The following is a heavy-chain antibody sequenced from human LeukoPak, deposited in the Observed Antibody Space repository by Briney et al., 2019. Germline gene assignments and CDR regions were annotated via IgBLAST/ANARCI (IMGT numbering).Heavy chain of an antibody. D-gene: IGHD5-24*01. Sequence: GGSLRLSCAASGFTFSDYYMSWVRQAPGKGLEWLSYISSSGRTIYYADSVKGRFTGSRDNAQNSLYLQMYSLRAEDTAVYYCTRHHTDGYNFWYWGPGALVTVSS. CDR1: GFTFSDYY. J-gene: IGHJ4*02. V-gene: IGHV3-11*04. CDR2: ISSSGRTI. CDR3: TRHHTDGYNFWY.